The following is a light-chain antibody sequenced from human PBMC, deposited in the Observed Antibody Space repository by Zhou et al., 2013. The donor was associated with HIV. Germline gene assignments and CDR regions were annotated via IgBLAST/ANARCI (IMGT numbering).Light chain of an antibody. CDR1: QSIGRN. Sequence: DIQMTQSPSSLSASIGDRVTITCRASQSIGRNLNWYQQKPGSAPKALIYAASKLRSGVPSRFRGSGSEVDFTLTITSLQPEDFATYYCQQSYITPFTFGPGTRVDVK. V-gene: IGKV1-39*01. J-gene: IGKJ3*01. CDR2: AAS. CDR3: QQSYITPFT.